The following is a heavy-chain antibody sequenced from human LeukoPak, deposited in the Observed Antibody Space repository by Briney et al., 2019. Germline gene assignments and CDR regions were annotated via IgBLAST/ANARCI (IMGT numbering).Heavy chain of an antibody. CDR3: ARDTRDPGSYYYYYGMDV. V-gene: IGHV3-33*01. D-gene: IGHD1-1*01. Sequence: GRSLRLSCAASGFTFSSYGMHWVRQAPGKGLEWVAVIWYDGSNKYYADSVKGRFTISRDNSKNTLYLQMNSLRAEDTAVYYCARDTRDPGSYYYYYGMDVWGQRTTVTVSS. CDR1: GFTFSSYG. J-gene: IGHJ6*02. CDR2: IWYDGSNK.